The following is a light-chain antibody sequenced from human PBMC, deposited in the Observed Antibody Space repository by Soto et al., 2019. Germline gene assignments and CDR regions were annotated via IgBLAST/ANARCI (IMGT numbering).Light chain of an antibody. V-gene: IGLV2-14*01. CDR3: SLFIASTPRYV. Sequence: QSVLTQPASVSGSPGQSITISCTVASSDVGSYNHVSWYQQHPGKAPKLMIYEVSNRPSGVSNRFSDSKSGNTASLTISGPQPEDEADYYCSLFIASTPRYVLGSGTQVTVL. CDR1: SSDVGSYNH. CDR2: EVS. J-gene: IGLJ1*01.